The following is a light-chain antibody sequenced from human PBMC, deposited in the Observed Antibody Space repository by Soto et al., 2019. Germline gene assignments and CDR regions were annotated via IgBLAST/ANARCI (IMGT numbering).Light chain of an antibody. CDR1: SSDVGGYNY. CDR3: SSYTSSSPYV. Sequence: SVLTQPASVSGSPGRSITIACTGTSSDVGGYNYVSWYQQHPGKAPKLMIYEVSNRPSGVSNRFSGSKSGNTASLTISGLQAEDEADYYCSSYTSSSPYVFGTGTKVTVL. J-gene: IGLJ1*01. V-gene: IGLV2-14*01. CDR2: EVS.